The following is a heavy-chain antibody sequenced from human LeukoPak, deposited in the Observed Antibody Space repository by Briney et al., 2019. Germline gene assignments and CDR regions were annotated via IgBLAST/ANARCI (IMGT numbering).Heavy chain of an antibody. CDR2: IYYSGST. CDR1: GGSISSSSYY. J-gene: IGHJ5*02. D-gene: IGHD2-2*01. CDR3: AAYCSSTSCLRNWFDP. V-gene: IGHV4-39*01. Sequence: PSETLSLTCTVSGGSISSSSYYWGWIRQPPGKGLEWIGSIYYSGSTYYNPSLKSRVTISVDTSKNQFSLNLSSVTAADTAVYYCAAYCSSTSCLRNWFDPWGQGTLVTVSS.